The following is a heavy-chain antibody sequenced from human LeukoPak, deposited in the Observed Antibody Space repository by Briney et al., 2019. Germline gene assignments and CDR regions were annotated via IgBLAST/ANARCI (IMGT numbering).Heavy chain of an antibody. V-gene: IGHV3-43*02. CDR3: AKAQERSSIVVVNYYYYGMDV. Sequence: GGSLRLSRAASGFTFDDYAMHWARQAPGKGLEWVSLISGDGGSTYYADSVKGRFTISRDNSKNSLYLQMNSLRTEDTALYYCAKAQERSSIVVVNYYYYGMDVWGQGTTVTVSS. CDR1: GFTFDDYA. J-gene: IGHJ6*02. CDR2: ISGDGGST. D-gene: IGHD3-22*01.